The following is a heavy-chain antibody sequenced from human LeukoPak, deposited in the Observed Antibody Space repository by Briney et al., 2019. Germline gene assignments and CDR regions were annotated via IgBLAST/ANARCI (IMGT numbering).Heavy chain of an antibody. J-gene: IGHJ4*02. D-gene: IGHD6-19*01. CDR2: INPNSGGT. CDR1: GYTFTGYY. V-gene: IGHV1-2*02. CDR3: ARGLAYSSGWNLDY. Sequence: ASVKVSCKASGYTFTGYYMHWVRQAPGQGLEWMGWINPNSGGTNYAQKFQGRVTMTRDTSISTACMELSRLRSDDTAVYYCARGLAYSSGWNLDYWGQGTLVTVSS.